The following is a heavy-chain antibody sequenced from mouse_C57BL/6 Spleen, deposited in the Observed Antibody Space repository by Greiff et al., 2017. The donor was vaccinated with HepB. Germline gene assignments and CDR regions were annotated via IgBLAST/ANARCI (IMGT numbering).Heavy chain of an antibody. D-gene: IGHD2-5*01. V-gene: IGHV5-4*01. CDR3: ARDHDSNYYYCDY. CDR1: GFTFSSYA. J-gene: IGHJ2*01. Sequence: EVKLVESGGGLVKPGGSLKLSCAASGFTFSSYAMSWVRQTPEKRLEWVATISDGGSYTYYPDNVKGRFTISRDNAKNNLYLQMSHLKSEDTAMYYCARDHDSNYYYCDYWGQGTTLTVSS. CDR2: ISDGGSYT.